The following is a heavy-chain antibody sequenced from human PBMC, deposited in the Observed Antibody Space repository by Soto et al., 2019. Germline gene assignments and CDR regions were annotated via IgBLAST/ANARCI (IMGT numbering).Heavy chain of an antibody. J-gene: IGHJ6*02. CDR3: ARDGEGRWLQSSRRMDV. D-gene: IGHD5-12*01. Sequence: ASVKVSCKASGGTFSSYAISWVRQAPGQGLEWMGGIIPIFGTANYAQKFQGRVTITADESTSPAYMELSSLRSEDTAVYYCARDGEGRWLQSSRRMDVWGQGTTVTVSS. CDR2: IIPIFGTA. CDR1: GGTFSSYA. V-gene: IGHV1-69*13.